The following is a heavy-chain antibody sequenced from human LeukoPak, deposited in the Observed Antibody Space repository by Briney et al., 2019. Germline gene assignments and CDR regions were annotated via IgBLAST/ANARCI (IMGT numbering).Heavy chain of an antibody. CDR3: ARGGAYDYGVLDA. D-gene: IGHD4/OR15-4a*01. CDR1: GFAFSNYA. J-gene: IGHJ5*02. Sequence: GGSLRLSCAASGFAFSNYAMSWVRQAPGEGLQWVSTISDTGKTTFYRDSVRGRFTISRDISNNTLYLQMGGLRADDTAIYFCARGGAYDYGVLDAWGQGTLVTVSS. CDR2: ISDTGKTT. V-gene: IGHV3-23*01.